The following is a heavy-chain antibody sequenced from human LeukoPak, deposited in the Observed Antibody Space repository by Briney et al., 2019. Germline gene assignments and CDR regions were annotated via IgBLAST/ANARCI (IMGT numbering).Heavy chain of an antibody. Sequence: GGSLRLSCTASGFTFGDYAMTWVRQAPGKGLEWVAFIRYDGSNKYYADSVKGRFTISRDNSKNTLYLQMNSLRAEDTAVYYCAKDGDYYDSSGYYPATYYYYYYYMDVWGKGTTVTISS. CDR2: IRYDGSNK. V-gene: IGHV3-30*02. J-gene: IGHJ6*03. CDR3: AKDGDYYDSSGYYPATYYYYYYYMDV. CDR1: GFTFGDYA. D-gene: IGHD3-22*01.